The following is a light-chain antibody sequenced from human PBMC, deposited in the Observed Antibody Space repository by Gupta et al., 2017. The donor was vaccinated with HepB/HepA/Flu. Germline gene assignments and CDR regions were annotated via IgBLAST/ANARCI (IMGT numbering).Light chain of an antibody. CDR2: TNN. J-gene: IGLJ3*02. CDR3: AAWDASRNGVV. CDR1: SSNIGSNT. V-gene: IGLV1-44*01. Sequence: QSVLTQPPSVSGTPGQRVTISCSGSSSNIGSNTVNWYQQLPGTAPNLLIYTNNQRHSGVPDRFSGSKSGTSASVAISGLQAEDEADYYCAAWDASRNGVVFGGGTKVTVL.